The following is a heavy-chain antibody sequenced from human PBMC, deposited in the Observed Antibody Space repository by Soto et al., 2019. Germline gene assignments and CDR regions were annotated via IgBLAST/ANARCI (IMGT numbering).Heavy chain of an antibody. J-gene: IGHJ4*02. CDR3: STGGYYFYF. CDR1: GVTFSNAW. Sequence: GVYLRLSCAASGVTFSNAWMNWVRQAPGKGLEWVARIKSKPDGGTTDYAAPVKGRFTISRDDSKNTLYVQMNSLKTEDTAVYYCSTGGYYFYFCGQGSLVTVSS. CDR2: IKSKPDGGTT. V-gene: IGHV3-15*01.